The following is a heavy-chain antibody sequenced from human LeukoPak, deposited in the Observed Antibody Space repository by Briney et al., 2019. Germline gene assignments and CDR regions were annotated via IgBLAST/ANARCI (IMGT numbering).Heavy chain of an antibody. V-gene: IGHV4-38-2*01. J-gene: IGHJ4*02. CDR2: IYHSGST. D-gene: IGHD1-26*01. CDR1: GYSISSGYY. CDR3: ARSSGSYHEWDY. Sequence: PSETLSLTCAVSGYSISSGYYWGWIRQPPGKGLEWIGSIYHSGSTYYNPSLKSRVTISVDTSKNQFSLKLSSVTAADTAVYYCARSSGSYHEWDYWGQGTLVTVSS.